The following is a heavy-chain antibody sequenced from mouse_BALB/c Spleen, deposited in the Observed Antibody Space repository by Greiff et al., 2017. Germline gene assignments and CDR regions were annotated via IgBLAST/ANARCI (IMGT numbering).Heavy chain of an antibody. CDR1: GYTFTSYW. CDR3: ARGIYYDYEWYFDY. V-gene: IGHV1-87*01. J-gene: IGHJ2*01. CDR2: IYPGDGDT. Sequence: QVQLKESGAELARPGASVKLSCKASGYTFTSYWMQWVKQRPGQGLEWIGAIYPGDGDTRYTQKFKGKATLTADKSSSTAYMQLSSLASEDSAVYYCARGIYYDYEWYFDYWGQGTTLTVSS. D-gene: IGHD2-4*01.